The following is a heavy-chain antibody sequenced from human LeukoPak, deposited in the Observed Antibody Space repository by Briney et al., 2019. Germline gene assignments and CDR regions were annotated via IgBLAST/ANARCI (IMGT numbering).Heavy chain of an antibody. CDR1: GFTFSSYS. CDR2: ISGSSSTI. D-gene: IGHD2-15*01. CDR3: ARVFKEIVVVYTGTAYYYGMDV. Sequence: GGSLRLSCAASGFTFSSYSMNWVRQAPGKGLEWVSYISGSSSTIYYADSVMGRFTISRDNAKNSLYLQMNSLRAEDTAVYYCARVFKEIVVVYTGTAYYYGMDVWGQGTTVTVSS. V-gene: IGHV3-48*01. J-gene: IGHJ6*02.